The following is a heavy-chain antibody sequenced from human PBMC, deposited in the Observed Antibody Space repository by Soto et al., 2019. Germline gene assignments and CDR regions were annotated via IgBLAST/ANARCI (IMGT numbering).Heavy chain of an antibody. D-gene: IGHD3-22*01. CDR1: GRTFNNYA. Sequence: SVKVSCKASGRTFNNYAISWVRQAPGIGFEWLGVIIPIGGTPEHAQKFQGRVTISADESTNTAYMELSSLRSEDTAVYYCATNYYDGSGHYFIFEHWGQGTLVTVPQ. CDR2: IIPIGGTP. V-gene: IGHV1-69*13. CDR3: ATNYYDGSGHYFIFEH. J-gene: IGHJ4*02.